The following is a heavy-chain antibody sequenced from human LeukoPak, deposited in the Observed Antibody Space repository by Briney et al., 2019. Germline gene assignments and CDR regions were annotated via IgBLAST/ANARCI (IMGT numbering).Heavy chain of an antibody. CDR1: GFTFDDYT. CDR2: ISWDGGST. V-gene: IGHV3-43*01. Sequence: QAGGSLRLSCAASGFTFDDYTMHWVRQAPGKGLEWVSLISWDGGSTYYADSVKGRFTISRDNSKNSLYLQMNSLRTEDTALYYCAKDMDPHDYGVNWFDPWGQGTLVTVSS. CDR3: AKDMDPHDYGVNWFDP. D-gene: IGHD4-17*01. J-gene: IGHJ5*02.